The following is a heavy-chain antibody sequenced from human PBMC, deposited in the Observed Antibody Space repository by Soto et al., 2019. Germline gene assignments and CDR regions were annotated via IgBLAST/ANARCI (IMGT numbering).Heavy chain of an antibody. CDR3: ARSKVYGCYEFAWWFDP. Sequence: PGESLKISCKGSGYSFTSYWIGWVRQMPGKGLEWLGIIYPGDSDTRYSPSFQGQVTISADKSISTAYLQWSSLKASDTAKYYCARSKVYGCYEFAWWFDPWRHGTLVTASS. D-gene: IGHD5-12*01. J-gene: IGHJ5*02. CDR1: GYSFTSYW. V-gene: IGHV5-51*01. CDR2: IYPGDSDT.